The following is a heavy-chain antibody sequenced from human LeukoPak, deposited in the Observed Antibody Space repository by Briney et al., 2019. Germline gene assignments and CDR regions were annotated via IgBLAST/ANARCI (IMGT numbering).Heavy chain of an antibody. CDR2: IIPIFGTA. D-gene: IGHD4-11*01. J-gene: IGHJ3*02. CDR3: ARAPYSNYDAFDI. CDR1: GGTFSSYA. V-gene: IGHV1-69*06. Sequence: ASVKVSCKASGGTFSSYAISWVRQAPGQGLKWMGGIIPIFGTANYAQKFQGRVTITADKSTSTAYMELSSLRSEDTAVYYCARAPYSNYDAFDIWGQGTMVTVSS.